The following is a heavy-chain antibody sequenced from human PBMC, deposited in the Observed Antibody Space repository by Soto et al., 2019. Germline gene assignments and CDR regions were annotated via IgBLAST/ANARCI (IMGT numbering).Heavy chain of an antibody. CDR3: ARGRSIAAPYYYYYGMDV. CDR2: INHSGST. D-gene: IGHD6-6*01. Sequence: KPSETLSLTCAVYGWSFSGYYWSWIRQPPGKGLEWIGEINHSGSTNYNPSLKSRVTISVDTSKNQFSLKLSSVTAADTAVYYCARGRSIAAPYYYYYGMDVWGQGTTVTVSS. V-gene: IGHV4-34*01. J-gene: IGHJ6*02. CDR1: GWSFSGYY.